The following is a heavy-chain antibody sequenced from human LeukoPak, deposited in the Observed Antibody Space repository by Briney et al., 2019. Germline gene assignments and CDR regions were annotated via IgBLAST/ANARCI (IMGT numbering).Heavy chain of an antibody. D-gene: IGHD6-19*01. CDR3: ARQWWSSGSIYFDY. Sequence: GESLKISCKGSGYSFTSYWIGRVRQMPGKGLEWMGIIYPGDSDTRYSPSFQGQVTISADKSISTAYLQWSSLRASDTAMYYCARQWWSSGSIYFDYWGQGTLVTVSS. CDR1: GYSFTSYW. CDR2: IYPGDSDT. V-gene: IGHV5-51*01. J-gene: IGHJ4*02.